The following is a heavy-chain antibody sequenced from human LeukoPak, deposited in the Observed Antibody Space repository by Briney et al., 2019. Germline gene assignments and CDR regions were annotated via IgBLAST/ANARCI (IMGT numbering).Heavy chain of an antibody. CDR2: ISGSGGST. Sequence: GGSLRLSCAASGFTFSSYGMSWGRQAPGKGLEWVSAISGSGGSTYYADSVKGRFTISRDNSKNTLYLQMNSLRPEDTALYYCAKGGGTGYSSSWYSNWGQGTLVTVSS. CDR1: GFTFSSYG. CDR3: AKGGGTGYSSSWYSN. V-gene: IGHV3-23*01. J-gene: IGHJ4*02. D-gene: IGHD6-13*01.